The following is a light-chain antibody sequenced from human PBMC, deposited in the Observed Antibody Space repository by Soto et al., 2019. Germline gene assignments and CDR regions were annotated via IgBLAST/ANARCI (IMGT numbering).Light chain of an antibody. V-gene: IGLV2-14*01. J-gene: IGLJ1*01. CDR3: SSYTSSIAYV. CDR2: EVS. CDR1: SSDVGGYNY. Sequence: QSFLTHPASVSGSPGQSITISCTGTSSDVGGYNYVSWYQQHPGKAPKLMIYEVSNRPSGVSNRFSGSKSGNTASLTISGLQAEDEADYYCSSYTSSIAYVFGTGTKVTVL.